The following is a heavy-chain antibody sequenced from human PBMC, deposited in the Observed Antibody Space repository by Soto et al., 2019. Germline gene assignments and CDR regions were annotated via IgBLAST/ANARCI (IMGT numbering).Heavy chain of an antibody. CDR3: AKDHSYDSSGYPYYFDY. CDR1: GFTFSSYA. CDR2: ISGSGGST. D-gene: IGHD3-22*01. Sequence: GGSLRLSCAASGFTFSSYAMSWVRQAPGKGLEWVSAISGSGGSTYYADSVKGRFTISRDNSKSTLYLQMNSLRAEDTAVYYCAKDHSYDSSGYPYYFDYWGQGTRVTVSS. J-gene: IGHJ4*02. V-gene: IGHV3-23*01.